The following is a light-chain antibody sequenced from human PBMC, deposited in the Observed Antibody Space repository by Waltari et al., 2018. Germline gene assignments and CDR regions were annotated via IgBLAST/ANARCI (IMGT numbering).Light chain of an antibody. CDR1: QGLVYSDGNIY. CDR3: MQGTHWPWT. Sequence: DVVLTQSPLSLPVTLGQPASISCTSRQGLVYSDGNIYLSWFHQRPGQSPRRLIHKISNRNSGVPDRFTGSGSGTDFTLRINRVEAEDVGVYYCMQGTHWPWTFGQGTRVEIK. CDR2: KIS. J-gene: IGKJ1*01. V-gene: IGKV2-30*01.